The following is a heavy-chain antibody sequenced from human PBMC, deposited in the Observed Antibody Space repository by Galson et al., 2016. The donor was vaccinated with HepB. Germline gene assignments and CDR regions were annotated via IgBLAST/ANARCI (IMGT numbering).Heavy chain of an antibody. CDR2: INGPSTAT. D-gene: IGHD6-6*01. J-gene: IGHJ4*02. CDR3: AKVVPTGGHFFDS. CDR1: GFSFSTYD. Sequence: SLRLSCAASGFSFSTYDMNWVRQAPGKGLEWVATINGPSTATPYADSGKGRFTVSRDNSRDTLYLQMTSLRAEDTAIYYCAKVVPTGGHFFDSWGQGSLVTVSA. V-gene: IGHV3-23*01.